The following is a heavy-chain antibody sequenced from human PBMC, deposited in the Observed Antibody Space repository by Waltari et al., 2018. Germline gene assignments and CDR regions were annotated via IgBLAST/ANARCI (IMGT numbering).Heavy chain of an antibody. CDR3: ARDAYYDSSGYYWAFDY. CDR2: IYYSGST. J-gene: IGHJ4*02. D-gene: IGHD3-22*01. Sequence: QVQLQESGPGLVKPSETLSLTCTVSGGSISSHYWSWIRPPPGKGLEWIGYIYYSGSTNYNPSLKSRVTISVDTSKNQFSLKLSSVTAADTAVYYCARDAYYDSSGYYWAFDYWGQGTLVTVSS. V-gene: IGHV4-59*11. CDR1: GGSISSHY.